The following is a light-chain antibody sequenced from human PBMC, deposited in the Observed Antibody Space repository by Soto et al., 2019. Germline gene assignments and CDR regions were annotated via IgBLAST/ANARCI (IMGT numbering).Light chain of an antibody. CDR1: QSITSW. Sequence: DIQMTQSPSTLSASVGDRVTITCRASQSITSWLAWYQQKPGKAPKLLIYDASSLQSGVPSRFSGSGSGTDFTLTVSGLPPDDFATYYCQQYNSYPRTFGQGTKVEIK. CDR2: DAS. J-gene: IGKJ1*01. CDR3: QQYNSYPRT. V-gene: IGKV1-5*01.